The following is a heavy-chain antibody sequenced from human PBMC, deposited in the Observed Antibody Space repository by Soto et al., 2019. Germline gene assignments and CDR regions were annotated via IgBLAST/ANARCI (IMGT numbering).Heavy chain of an antibody. V-gene: IGHV4-39*01. J-gene: IGHJ2*01. CDR3: AAQGGSAYCSSTSCRVTGEKRNWYFDL. CDR1: GGSISSSSYY. D-gene: IGHD2-2*01. Sequence: NPSETLSLTCTVSGGSISSSSYYWGWIRQPPGKGLEWIGSIYYSGSTYYNPSLKSRVTISVDTSKNQFSLKLSSVTAADTAVYYCAAQGGSAYCSSTSCRVTGEKRNWYFDLWGRGTLVTVSS. CDR2: IYYSGST.